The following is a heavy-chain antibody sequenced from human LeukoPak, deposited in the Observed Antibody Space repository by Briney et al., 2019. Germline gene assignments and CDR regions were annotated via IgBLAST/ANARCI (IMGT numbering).Heavy chain of an antibody. CDR1: GGTFSSYA. CDR3: VGSSHQRNWFDP. CDR2: VHSSGGVI. V-gene: IGHV1-46*01. Sequence: ASVKVPCKASGGTFSSYAINWVRQAPGQGLEWMGIVHSSGGVIKYAQEFQDRVTVTRDPSTSTIYMELSSLRSEDTAVYYCVGSSHQRNWFDPWGQGTLVIVSS. J-gene: IGHJ5*02. D-gene: IGHD1-26*01.